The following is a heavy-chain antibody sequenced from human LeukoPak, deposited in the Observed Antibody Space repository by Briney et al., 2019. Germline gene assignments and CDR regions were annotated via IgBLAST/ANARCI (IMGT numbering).Heavy chain of an antibody. CDR2: ISTTGTT. V-gene: IGHV4-4*07. Sequence: PSETLPLTCTVSGGSISTYFWSWVRQPAGKGLEWIGRISTTGTTNYNPSLKSRVTMSVDTSKNQFSLKLTSVTAADTAVYYCSRAPPVTTDYYFYYMDVWGKGTTVTVSS. D-gene: IGHD4-17*01. CDR3: SRAPPVTTDYYFYYMDV. CDR1: GGSISTYF. J-gene: IGHJ6*03.